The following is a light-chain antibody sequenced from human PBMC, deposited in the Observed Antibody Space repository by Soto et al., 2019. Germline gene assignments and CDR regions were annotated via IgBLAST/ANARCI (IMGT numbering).Light chain of an antibody. J-gene: IGKJ1*01. V-gene: IGKV3-15*01. CDR1: QSVHSN. CDR3: QQYRSWPRT. CDR2: GAS. Sequence: EIVLTQSPGTLSLSPGERATLSCRASQSVHSNLAWYQQKPGQAPRLLIYGASTRATDMPGRFSGRGAGAEFTLTISSLQAEDFAVYYCQQYRSWPRTFGQGTKVDIK.